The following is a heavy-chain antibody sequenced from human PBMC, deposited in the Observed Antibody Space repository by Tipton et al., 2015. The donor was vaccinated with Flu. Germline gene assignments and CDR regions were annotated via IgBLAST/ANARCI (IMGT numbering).Heavy chain of an antibody. Sequence: TLSLTCTVSGGSISSGSYFWGWIWQPAGEGLEWIGHISTSGSTNYNPSLKSRLTLSVDTSKKQFSLRLTSVTATDTALYYCARHERGVSTFPWGQGTLVTVSS. CDR3: ARHERGVSTFP. V-gene: IGHV4-61*09. CDR1: GGSISSGSYF. CDR2: ISTSGST. J-gene: IGHJ5*02. D-gene: IGHD5/OR15-5a*01.